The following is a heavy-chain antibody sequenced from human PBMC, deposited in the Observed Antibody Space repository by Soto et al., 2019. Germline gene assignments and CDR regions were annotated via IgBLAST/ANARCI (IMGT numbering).Heavy chain of an antibody. CDR3: ARDSPNRSTFSGYDAMDY. J-gene: IGHJ4*02. CDR2: IIPLLGIT. Sequence: QVQLVQSGAEVKKPGSSVKVSCKASGGAFTNDIITWVRQAPGQGLEWMGRIIPLLGITTYAQKFQGRVTITADQSTSHASMELNNLRSEDAAVYYCARDSPNRSTFSGYDAMDYWGQGTLVTVSS. CDR1: GGAFTNDI. V-gene: IGHV1-69*08. D-gene: IGHD5-12*01.